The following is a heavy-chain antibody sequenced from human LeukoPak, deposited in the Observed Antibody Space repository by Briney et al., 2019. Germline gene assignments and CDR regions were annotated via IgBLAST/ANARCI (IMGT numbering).Heavy chain of an antibody. J-gene: IGHJ3*02. D-gene: IGHD3-16*01. V-gene: IGHV4-39*07. CDR2: IHYSGST. Sequence: SETLSLTCTVSGGSISSSSYYWGWIRQPPGKGLEWIGSIHYSGSTNYNPSLKSRVTISVDTSKNQFSLKLSSVTAADTAVYYCVLSSYLIAQYAFDIWGQGTMVTVSS. CDR3: VLSSYLIAQYAFDI. CDR1: GGSISSSSYY.